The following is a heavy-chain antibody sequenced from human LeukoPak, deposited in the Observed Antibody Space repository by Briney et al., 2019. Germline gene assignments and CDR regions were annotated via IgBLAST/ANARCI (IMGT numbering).Heavy chain of an antibody. Sequence: ASVKVSCKASGYTFNSYGISWVRQAPGQGLEWMGWISAYNGNTNYAQKLQGRVTMTTDTSTSTAYMELRSLRSDDTAVYYCARGEVGSGWFGELYYYYYMDVWGKGTTVTVSS. CDR2: ISAYNGNT. J-gene: IGHJ6*03. V-gene: IGHV1-18*01. CDR3: ARGEVGSGWFGELYYYYYMDV. CDR1: GYTFNSYG. D-gene: IGHD6-19*01.